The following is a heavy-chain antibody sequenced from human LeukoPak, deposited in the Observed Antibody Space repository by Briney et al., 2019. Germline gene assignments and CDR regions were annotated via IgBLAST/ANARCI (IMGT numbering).Heavy chain of an antibody. Sequence: PSQTLSLTCAVSGGSISTNDYSWNWIRQPPGKGLEWIGYIYHSGTTYYNPSLKSRVTISVDRSKNQFSLKLNSVTAADTAVYYCARGRGWNWFDPWGQGTLVTVSS. CDR1: GGSISTNDYS. CDR2: IYHSGTT. J-gene: IGHJ5*02. V-gene: IGHV4-30-2*01. D-gene: IGHD3-10*01. CDR3: ARGRGWNWFDP.